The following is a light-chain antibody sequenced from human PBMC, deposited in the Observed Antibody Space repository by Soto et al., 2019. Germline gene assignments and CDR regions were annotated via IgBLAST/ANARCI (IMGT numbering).Light chain of an antibody. J-gene: IGKJ5*01. CDR1: QSVSSY. V-gene: IGKV3-11*01. CDR2: DAS. Sequence: IGVTQSAATLSLSPGERATLSCMTSQSVSSYLAWYQRKPGQAPRLPGYDASTRATGIPPRFSGGGSGTEFTVTISSLEPEDFAVYYCQQRSNWPPITFGQGTRLEIK. CDR3: QQRSNWPPIT.